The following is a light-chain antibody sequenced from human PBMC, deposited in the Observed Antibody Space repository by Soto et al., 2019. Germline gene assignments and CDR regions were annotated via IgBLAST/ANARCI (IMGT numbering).Light chain of an antibody. CDR2: KGS. CDR3: CSYAGSSAV. V-gene: IGLV2-23*01. Sequence: QSALTQPASVSGSPGQSITISCTGTSSDVGSYNLVSWYQQHPGKAPKLMIYKGSKRPSGVSNRFSGSKSGNTASLTISGLQAEDEADYYCCSYAGSSAVFGGGTKLTVL. J-gene: IGLJ2*01. CDR1: SSDVGSYNL.